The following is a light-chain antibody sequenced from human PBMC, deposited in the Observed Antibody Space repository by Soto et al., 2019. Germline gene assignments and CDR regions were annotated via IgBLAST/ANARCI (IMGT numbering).Light chain of an antibody. Sequence: QSALTQPASVSGSPGQSITISCTGTSSDVGSYNLVSWYQQHPGKAPKLTIYEVSKRPSGVSNRFSGSKSGNTASLTISGLQAEDEADYYCCSYAGSSTEVFGTGTKVTVL. V-gene: IGLV2-23*02. CDR2: EVS. CDR3: CSYAGSSTEV. CDR1: SSDVGSYNL. J-gene: IGLJ1*01.